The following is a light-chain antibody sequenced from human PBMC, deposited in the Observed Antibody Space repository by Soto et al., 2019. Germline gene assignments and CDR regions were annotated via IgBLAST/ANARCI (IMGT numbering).Light chain of an antibody. CDR2: EVS. Sequence: QSALTQPPSASGSPGQSVTISCTGTSSDVGGYDYVSWYQHHPGTAPKLMIYEVSKRPSGVPDRFSGSKSGNTASLTVSGLQAEDEADYYCSSYAGSNNYVLFGGGTKVTVL. CDR3: SSYAGSNNYVL. CDR1: SSDVGGYDY. J-gene: IGLJ2*01. V-gene: IGLV2-8*01.